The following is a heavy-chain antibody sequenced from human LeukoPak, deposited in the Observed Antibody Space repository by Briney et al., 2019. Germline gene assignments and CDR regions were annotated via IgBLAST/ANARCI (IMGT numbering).Heavy chain of an antibody. J-gene: IGHJ4*02. D-gene: IGHD2-2*02. V-gene: IGHV3-23*01. CDR2: IIGSGGPT. CDR1: GFTFSSYA. Sequence: GGSLRLSCAASGFTFSSYAMSWVRQAPGKGLEWVSAIIGSGGPTYYADSVKGRFTISRDTSKNTLYLQMNSLRAEDTAVYYCAKGTQLLYRAFDFWGQGTLVTVSS. CDR3: AKGTQLLYRAFDF.